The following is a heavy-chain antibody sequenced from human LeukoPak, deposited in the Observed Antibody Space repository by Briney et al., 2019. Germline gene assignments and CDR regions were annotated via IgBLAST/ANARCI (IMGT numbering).Heavy chain of an antibody. J-gene: IGHJ1*01. D-gene: IGHD6-19*01. CDR3: ASLSSGWYTEYFQH. V-gene: IGHV4-59*08. CDR1: GVSISSYY. CDR2: IYYSGST. Sequence: SETLSLTCTVSGVSISSYYWSWIRQPPGKGLEWIGYIYYSGSTNYNPSLKSRVTISVDTSKNQFSLKLSSVTAADTAVYYCASLSSGWYTEYFQHWGQGTLVTVSS.